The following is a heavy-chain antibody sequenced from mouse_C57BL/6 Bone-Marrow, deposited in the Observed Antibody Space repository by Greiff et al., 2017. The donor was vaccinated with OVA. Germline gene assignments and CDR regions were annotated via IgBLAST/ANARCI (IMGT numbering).Heavy chain of an antibody. CDR1: GFNIKDDY. J-gene: IGHJ1*03. CDR2: IDPENGDT. V-gene: IGHV14-4*01. CDR3: TDAYYSNYGWYFDV. Sequence: VQLQQSGAELVRPGASVKLSCTASGFNIKDDYMHWVKQRPEQGLEWIGWIDPENGDTEYASKFQGKATITADTSSNTAYLQLSSLTSEDTAVYYCTDAYYSNYGWYFDVWGTGTTVTVSS. D-gene: IGHD2-5*01.